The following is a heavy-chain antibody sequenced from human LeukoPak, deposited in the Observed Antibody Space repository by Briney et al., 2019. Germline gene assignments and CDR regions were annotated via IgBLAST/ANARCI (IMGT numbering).Heavy chain of an antibody. CDR3: ARARGPYYYDSSGYYWGFDI. D-gene: IGHD3-22*01. Sequence: SETLSLTCTVSGGSISSYYWSWIRQPPGKGLEWIGYIYYSGSTNYNPSLKSRVTISVDTSKNQFSLKLSSVTAADTAVYYCARARGPYYYDSSGYYWGFDIWGQGTMVTVSS. V-gene: IGHV4-59*01. CDR2: IYYSGST. J-gene: IGHJ3*02. CDR1: GGSISSYY.